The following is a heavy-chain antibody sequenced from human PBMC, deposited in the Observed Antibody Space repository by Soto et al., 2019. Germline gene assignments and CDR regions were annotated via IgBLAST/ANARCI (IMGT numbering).Heavy chain of an antibody. CDR2: ISQSGNT. CDR1: SGSFSGYY. V-gene: IGHV4-34*01. Sequence: PSETLSLTCSIYSGSFSGYYWSWIRQPPGKGLEWIGEISQSGNTNYSPSLKSRVSISIDTSKKQFSLNLASVSAADTAAYYCARAPKVSGSSQTRPDFWGQGTLVTVSS. J-gene: IGHJ4*02. D-gene: IGHD6-6*01. CDR3: ARAPKVSGSSQTRPDF.